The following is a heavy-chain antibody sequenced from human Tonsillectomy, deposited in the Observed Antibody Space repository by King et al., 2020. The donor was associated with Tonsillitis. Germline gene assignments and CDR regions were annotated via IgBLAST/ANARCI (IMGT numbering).Heavy chain of an antibody. V-gene: IGHV3-9*01. J-gene: IGHJ2*01. CDR2: ISWNSGSI. CDR1: GFTFDDYA. CDR3: AKDRQYHLPSPSGYFDL. D-gene: IGHD2-2*01. Sequence: VQLVESGGGLVQPGRSLRLSCAASGFTFDDYAMHWVRQAPGKGLEWVSGISWNSGSIDYADSVKGRFTFSRDNAKNCLYLQMNSLRAEDTALYYCAKDRQYHLPSPSGYFDLWGRGTLVTVSS.